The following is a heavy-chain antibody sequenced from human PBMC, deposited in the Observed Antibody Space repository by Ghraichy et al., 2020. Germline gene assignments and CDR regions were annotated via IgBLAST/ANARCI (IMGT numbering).Heavy chain of an antibody. J-gene: IGHJ4*02. CDR1: GFTFRSYA. V-gene: IGHV3-23*01. CDR3: AKMICSTIRCYENF. CDR2: ISGDGDTT. Sequence: GESLNISCAASGFTFRSYAMSWVRQAPGKGLEWVSAISGDGDTTFYAGSVEGRFTISRDNSENTLFLELDSLRAEDAAVYRCAKMICSTIRCYENFWGQGTLVTVSS. D-gene: IGHD2-2*01.